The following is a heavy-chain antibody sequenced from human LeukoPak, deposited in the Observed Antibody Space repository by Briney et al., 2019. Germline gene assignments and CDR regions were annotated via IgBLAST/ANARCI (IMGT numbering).Heavy chain of an antibody. CDR3: AKTDYGDY. V-gene: IGHV3-23*01. CDR2: ISGGGGYT. Sequence: GGSLRLSCAASGFIFSNYAMSWVRQAPGKGLEWVSGISGGGGYTYYADSVKGRFTISRDNSKNTLYLQMNSLRAEDMAIYYCAKTDYGDYWGQGTLVTVSS. J-gene: IGHJ4*02. CDR1: GFIFSNYA.